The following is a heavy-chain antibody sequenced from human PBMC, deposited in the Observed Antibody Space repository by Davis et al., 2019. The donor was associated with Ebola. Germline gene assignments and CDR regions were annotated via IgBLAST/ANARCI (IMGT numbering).Heavy chain of an antibody. CDR3: ARDGVYCGGDCYSLPIGRECWFDP. CDR1: GFTFSSYS. J-gene: IGHJ5*02. CDR2: ISSSSSYI. Sequence: GESLKISCAASGFTFSSYSMNWVRQALGKGLEWVSSISSSSSYIYYADSVKGRFTISRDNAKNSLYLQMNSLRAEDTAVYYCARDGVYCGGDCYSLPIGRECWFDPWGQGTLVTVSS. D-gene: IGHD2-21*01. V-gene: IGHV3-21*01.